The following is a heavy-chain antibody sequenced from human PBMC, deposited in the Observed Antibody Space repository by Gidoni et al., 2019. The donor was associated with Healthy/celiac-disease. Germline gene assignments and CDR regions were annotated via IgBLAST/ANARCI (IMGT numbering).Heavy chain of an antibody. D-gene: IGHD5-18*01. V-gene: IGHV3-23*01. CDR2: ISGSGGST. CDR1: GFTFSSYA. CDR3: AKGGEGYSYGGYYYYGMDV. J-gene: IGHJ6*02. Sequence: EVQLLESGGGLVQPGGSLRPSCAASGFTFSSYAMSWVRQAPGKGLEWVSAISGSGGSTYYADSVKGRFTISRDNSKNTLYLQMNSLRAEDTAVYYCAKGGEGYSYGGYYYYGMDVWGQGTTVTVSS.